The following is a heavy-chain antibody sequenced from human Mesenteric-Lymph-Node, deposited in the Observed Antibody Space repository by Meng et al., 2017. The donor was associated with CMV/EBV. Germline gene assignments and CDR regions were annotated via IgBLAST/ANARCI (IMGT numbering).Heavy chain of an antibody. D-gene: IGHD4-17*01. V-gene: IGHV3-23*01. CDR1: GFTFSNYA. J-gene: IGHJ4*02. Sequence: GESLKISCVASGFTFSNYAMNWVRQVPGKGLAWVSALSGGGGSAYYADTVKGRFTISRDNSKNTLYLQMNSLRVEDTAIYYCAYRGDYGDPYYWGQGTLVTVSS. CDR3: AYRGDYGDPYY. CDR2: LSGGGGSA.